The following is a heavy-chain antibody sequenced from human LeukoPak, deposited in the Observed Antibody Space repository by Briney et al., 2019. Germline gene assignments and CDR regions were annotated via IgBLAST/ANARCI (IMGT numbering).Heavy chain of an antibody. CDR3: ARDLQLVGEIFDY. D-gene: IGHD6-13*01. J-gene: IGHJ4*02. V-gene: IGHV3-7*01. CDR2: IKQDGSEK. Sequence: PGGSLRLSCGASGFTFSNYDMHWVRQAPGKGLEWVANIKQDGSEKYYVDSVKGRFTISRDNAKNSLYLQMNSLRAEDTAVYYCARDLQLVGEIFDYWGQGTLVTVSS. CDR1: GFTFSNYD.